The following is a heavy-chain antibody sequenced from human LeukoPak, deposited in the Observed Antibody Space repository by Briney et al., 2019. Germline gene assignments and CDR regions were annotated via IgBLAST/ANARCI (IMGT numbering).Heavy chain of an antibody. V-gene: IGHV4-38-2*01. Sequence: SETLSLTCAVSGYSISSGYYWGWIRQPPGKGLGWIGSIYHSGSTYYNPSLKSRVTISVDTSKNQFSLKLSSVTAADTAVYYCATADYGDWFDPWGQGTLATVSS. J-gene: IGHJ5*02. D-gene: IGHD4-17*01. CDR2: IYHSGST. CDR3: ATADYGDWFDP. CDR1: GYSISSGYY.